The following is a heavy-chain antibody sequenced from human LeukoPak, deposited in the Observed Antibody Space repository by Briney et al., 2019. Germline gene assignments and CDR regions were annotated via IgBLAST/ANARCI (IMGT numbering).Heavy chain of an antibody. J-gene: IGHJ5*02. V-gene: IGHV1-3*01. CDR1: GYTFTGFA. Sequence: ASVKVSCKASGYTFTGFAIHLVRQAPGQRLEWMGWINAGNGNTKFSQKFQGRVTINRDTSASTAYMELSSLRSEDTAVYYCARGTYLPAPFDPWGQGTLVTVSS. CDR2: INAGNGNT. D-gene: IGHD1-7*01. CDR3: ARGTYLPAPFDP.